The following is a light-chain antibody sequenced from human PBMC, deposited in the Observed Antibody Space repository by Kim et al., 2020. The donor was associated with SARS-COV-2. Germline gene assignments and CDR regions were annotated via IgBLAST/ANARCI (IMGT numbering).Light chain of an antibody. CDR2: QDT. J-gene: IGLJ1*01. CDR1: KLGDRY. CDR3: QAWDSTSPYV. Sequence: VAQGQPATITCSGDKLGDRYVFWYQQKPGQSPVVVIYQDTKRPSGIPERFSGSNSGNSATLTISGTQAMDEADYYCQAWDSTSPYVFGTGTKVTVL. V-gene: IGLV3-1*01.